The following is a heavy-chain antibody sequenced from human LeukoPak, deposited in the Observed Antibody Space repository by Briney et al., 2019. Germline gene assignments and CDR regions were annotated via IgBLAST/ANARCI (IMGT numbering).Heavy chain of an antibody. CDR2: INHSGST. Sequence: SETLSLTCAVYGGSFSGYYWSWIRQPPGKGLEWIGEINHSGSTNYSPSLKSRVTISVDTSKNQFSLKLSSVTAADTAVYYCARGLNYYDSSGYYPYYWGQGTLVTVSS. CDR1: GGSFSGYY. J-gene: IGHJ4*02. D-gene: IGHD3-22*01. V-gene: IGHV4-34*01. CDR3: ARGLNYYDSSGYYPYY.